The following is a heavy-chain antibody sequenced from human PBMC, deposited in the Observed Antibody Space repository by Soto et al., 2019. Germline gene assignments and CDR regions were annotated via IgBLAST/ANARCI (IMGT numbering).Heavy chain of an antibody. Sequence: PSDTLSLTCTVSGGSISSGGYYWSWIRHHPGKGLEWIGYIYHSGTTYYNPSLKSRVTISVDTSKNQFSLKLSSVTAADTAVYYRARSMHYSDGSNYSPFDYWGQGTLVTVSS. CDR3: ARSMHYSDGSNYSPFDY. CDR1: GGSISSGGYY. V-gene: IGHV4-31*03. CDR2: IYHSGTT. J-gene: IGHJ4*02. D-gene: IGHD3-22*01.